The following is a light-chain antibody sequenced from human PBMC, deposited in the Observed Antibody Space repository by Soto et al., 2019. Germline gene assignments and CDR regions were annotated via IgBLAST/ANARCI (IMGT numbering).Light chain of an antibody. CDR2: GAS. CDR3: QQYNNWPGT. CDR1: QSVTSAH. Sequence: EIVLTQSPGTLSLSPGERATLSCRASQSVTSAHLAWYRQKVGQAPRLLIYGASNRATGIPDRFSGSGSGTEFTLTISSLQSEDFAVYFCQQYNNWPGTFGQGTKVDIK. V-gene: IGKV3D-15*01. J-gene: IGKJ1*01.